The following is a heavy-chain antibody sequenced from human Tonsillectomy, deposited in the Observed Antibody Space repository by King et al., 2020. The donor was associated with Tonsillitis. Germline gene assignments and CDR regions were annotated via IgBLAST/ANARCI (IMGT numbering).Heavy chain of an antibody. CDR2: ISHRGGP. Sequence: QLQESGPGLVMPSQTLSLTCTVSDDSISSSDYYWGWIRQHPGKGLEWIGCISHRGGPYYNPSLKSRLTISLETSQKQVFLKLSSVTAADTAVYYCSRSTEYSNYEAYWGQGILVTVSS. D-gene: IGHD4-11*01. J-gene: IGHJ4*02. V-gene: IGHV4-31*03. CDR3: SRSTEYSNYEAY. CDR1: DDSISSSDYY.